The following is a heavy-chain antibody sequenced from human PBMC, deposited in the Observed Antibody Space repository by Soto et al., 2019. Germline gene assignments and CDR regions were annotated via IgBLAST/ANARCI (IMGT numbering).Heavy chain of an antibody. CDR2: INHSVST. V-gene: IGHV4-34*01. D-gene: IGHD3-22*01. Sequence: SETLSLTCAAYGGSFSGYYWSWIRQPPGKGLERIGEINHSVSTNYNPSLKSRVTISVDTSKNQFSLKLSSVTAADTAVYYCASQGGNPHTSGIHFEYWGQGNAVTVS. CDR3: ASQGGNPHTSGIHFEY. J-gene: IGHJ4*02. CDR1: GGSFSGYY.